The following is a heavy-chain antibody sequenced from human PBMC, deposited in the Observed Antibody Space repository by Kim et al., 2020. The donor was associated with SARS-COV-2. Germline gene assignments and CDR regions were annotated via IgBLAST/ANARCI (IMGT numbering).Heavy chain of an antibody. D-gene: IGHD2-2*01. J-gene: IGHJ6*02. V-gene: IGHV4-31*02. Sequence: LESRVTISVDTSKTQFSRKLSSVTAADTAVYYCARSEDIVVVPTAHGMDVWGQGTTVTVSS. CDR3: ARSEDIVVVPTAHGMDV.